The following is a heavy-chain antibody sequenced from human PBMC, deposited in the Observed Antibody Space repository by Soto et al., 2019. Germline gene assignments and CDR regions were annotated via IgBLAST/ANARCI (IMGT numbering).Heavy chain of an antibody. CDR2: IKQDGSEK. CDR1: GFTFSSYW. CDR3: AREQPYSSGWYDYYYGMDV. Sequence: GSLRLSCAASGFTFSSYWMSWVRQAPGKGLEWVANIKQDGSEKYYVDSVKGRFTISRDNAKNSLYLQMNSLRAEDTAVYYCAREQPYSSGWYDYYYGMDVWGQGTTVTVSS. D-gene: IGHD6-19*01. J-gene: IGHJ6*02. V-gene: IGHV3-7*01.